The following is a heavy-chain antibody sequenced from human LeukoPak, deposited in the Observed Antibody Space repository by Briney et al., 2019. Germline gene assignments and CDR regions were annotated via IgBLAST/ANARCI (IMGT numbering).Heavy chain of an antibody. V-gene: IGHV1-69*05. D-gene: IGHD4-11*01. CDR1: GGTFSSYA. Sequence: SVRVSCKASGGTFSSYAISWVGQAPGQGLEWMGGIIPIFGTANYAQKFQGRVTITTDESTSTAYMELSSLRSEDTAVYYCAREPTMTTVTTGPSSEYFQHWGQGTLLTVSS. CDR2: IIPIFGTA. J-gene: IGHJ1*01. CDR3: AREPTMTTVTTGPSSEYFQH.